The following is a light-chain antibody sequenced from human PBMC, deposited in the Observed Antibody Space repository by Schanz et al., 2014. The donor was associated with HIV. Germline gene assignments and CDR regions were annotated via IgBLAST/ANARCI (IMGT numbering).Light chain of an antibody. V-gene: IGKV1-5*03. CDR3: LQYDDESYT. Sequence: DIQMTQSPSTLSTSVGDRVTITCRASQRISWWLAWYQQKPGQAPSLLIYRASTLQTGVPSRFSGSGSGTEFTLTISSLQPDDFATYYCLQYDDESYTFGQGTKLEIK. J-gene: IGKJ2*01. CDR2: RAS. CDR1: QRISWW.